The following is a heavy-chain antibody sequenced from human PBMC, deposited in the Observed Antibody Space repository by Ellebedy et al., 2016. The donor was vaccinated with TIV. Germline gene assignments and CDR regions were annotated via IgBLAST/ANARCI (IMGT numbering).Heavy chain of an antibody. Sequence: GSLRLXXSVLGGPLSSYYWTWIRQPAGKALEWIGRIYNGDTSYNPSVRSRVTMSVDTSKNQFTLSLNSVTAADTAVYYCARGGEGVAEFGVWGNGTAVTVSS. CDR2: IYNGDT. D-gene: IGHD3-16*01. CDR3: ARGGEGVAEFGV. J-gene: IGHJ6*03. CDR1: GGPLSSYY. V-gene: IGHV4-4*07.